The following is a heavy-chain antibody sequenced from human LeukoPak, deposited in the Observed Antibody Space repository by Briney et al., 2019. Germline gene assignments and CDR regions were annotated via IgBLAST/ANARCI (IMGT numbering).Heavy chain of an antibody. CDR3: VSFYETY. V-gene: IGHV3-74*01. Sequence: GGSLRLSCAASGNYWMHWVRQAPGKGLVWVSHINSDGSWTSYADSVKGRFSISKDNAKNTVYLQMNSLRAEDTAVYYCVSFYETYWGRGTLVTVSS. J-gene: IGHJ4*02. D-gene: IGHD2/OR15-2a*01. CDR1: GNYW. CDR2: INSDGSWT.